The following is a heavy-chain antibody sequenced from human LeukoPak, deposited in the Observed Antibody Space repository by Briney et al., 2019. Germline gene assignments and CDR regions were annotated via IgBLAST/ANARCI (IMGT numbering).Heavy chain of an antibody. CDR1: AGSISSYY. D-gene: IGHD5-18*01. J-gene: IGHJ4*02. CDR2: IYYSGST. CDR3: ACGYSYGHFDY. V-gene: IGHV4-59*03. Sequence: SGTLSLTCTVSAGSISSYYWSWIRQPPGKGLEWIGYIYYSGSTNYNPSLKSRVTISIDTSKNQFSLKLSSVTAADTAVYYCACGYSYGHFDYWGQGTLVTVSS.